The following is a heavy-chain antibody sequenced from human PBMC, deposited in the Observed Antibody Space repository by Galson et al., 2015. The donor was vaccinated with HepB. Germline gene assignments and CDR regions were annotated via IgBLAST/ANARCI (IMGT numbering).Heavy chain of an antibody. CDR1: GFPFSNFW. CDR2: IKHDGNEK. Sequence: SLRLSCAVSGFPFSNFWMTWVRQAPGKGLEWVANIKHDGNEKYYVDSVKGRFTISRDNAKNSLYLQMNSLGVEDTAVYYCARRADFWSGYFGYYYHYIDVWGKGTTVTVSS. J-gene: IGHJ6*03. CDR3: ARRADFWSGYFGYYYHYIDV. V-gene: IGHV3-7*01. D-gene: IGHD3-3*01.